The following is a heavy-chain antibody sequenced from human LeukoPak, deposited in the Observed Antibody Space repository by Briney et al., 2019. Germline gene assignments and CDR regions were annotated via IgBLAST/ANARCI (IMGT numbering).Heavy chain of an antibody. J-gene: IGHJ4*02. Sequence: GGSLRLSCAASGFTFSSYAMHWVRQAPGKGLEWVAVISYDGSNKYYADSVKGRFTISRDNSKNTLYLQMNSLRAEDTAVYYCAREGWSGYDLRGGTVDYWGQGTLVTVSS. CDR3: AREGWSGYDLRGGTVDY. D-gene: IGHD5-12*01. CDR2: ISYDGSNK. CDR1: GFTFSSYA. V-gene: IGHV3-30-3*01.